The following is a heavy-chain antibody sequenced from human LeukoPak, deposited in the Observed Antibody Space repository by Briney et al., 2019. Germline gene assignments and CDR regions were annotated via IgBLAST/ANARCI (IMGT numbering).Heavy chain of an antibody. CDR3: ARGGSSWYESVSYFDH. CDR2: IYTSGST. Sequence: SETLSLTCTVSGGSISSYYWSWIRQPAGKGLEWIGRIYTSGSTNYNPSLKSRVTMSVDTSKNQFSLKLSSVTAADTAVYYCARGGSSWYESVSYFDHWGQGTLVTVSS. CDR1: GGSISSYY. V-gene: IGHV4-4*07. J-gene: IGHJ4*02. D-gene: IGHD6-13*01.